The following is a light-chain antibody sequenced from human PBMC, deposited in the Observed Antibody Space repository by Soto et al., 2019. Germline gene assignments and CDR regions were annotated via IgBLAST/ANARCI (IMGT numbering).Light chain of an antibody. V-gene: IGKV1-5*03. Sequence: DIQMTQSPSTLPASVGDRVTVTCRASQSIRSWLAWYQEKTGKAPKLLIYKASLLETGVPSRFSGCGSGTEFTLTIRRMKTDEFGTYDCKQYNSHPWTVGPGTKGEIK. CDR3: KQYNSHPWT. J-gene: IGKJ1*01. CDR1: QSIRSW. CDR2: KAS.